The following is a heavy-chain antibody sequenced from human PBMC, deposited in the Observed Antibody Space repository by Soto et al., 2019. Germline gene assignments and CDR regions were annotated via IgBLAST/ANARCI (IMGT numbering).Heavy chain of an antibody. CDR3: ASRVGHSPYYYYYYMDV. Sequence: GGSLRLSCAASGFTFSSYWMSWVRQAPGKGLEWVANIKQDGSEKYYVDSVKGRFTISRDNAKNSLYLQMNSLRAEDTAVYYCASRVGHSPYYYYYYMDVWGKGTTVTVSS. D-gene: IGHD2-15*01. CDR2: IKQDGSEK. CDR1: GFTFSSYW. J-gene: IGHJ6*03. V-gene: IGHV3-7*01.